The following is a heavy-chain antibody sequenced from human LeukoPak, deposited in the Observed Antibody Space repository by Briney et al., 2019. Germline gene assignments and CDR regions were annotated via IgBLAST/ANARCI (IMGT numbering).Heavy chain of an antibody. J-gene: IGHJ4*02. CDR2: IIPIFGTA. CDR1: GGTFSSYA. D-gene: IGHD3-22*01. V-gene: IGHV1-69*05. CDR3: ARVSDRYYYDSNGYDD. Sequence: SVKVSCKASGGTFSSYAISWVRQAPGQGLEWMGRIIPIFGTANYAQKFQGRVTITTDESTSTAYMELSSLRSEDTAVYYCARVSDRYYYDSNGYDDWGQGTLVTVSS.